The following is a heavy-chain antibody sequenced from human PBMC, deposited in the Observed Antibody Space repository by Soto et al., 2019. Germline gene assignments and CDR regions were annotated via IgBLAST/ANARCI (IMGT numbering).Heavy chain of an antibody. CDR1: GGSISSSSYY. V-gene: IGHV4-39*01. CDR2: IYYSGST. CDR3: ARRRETIFGVVIYNWFDP. Sequence: PAETLALTCTVSGGSISSSSYYWGWIRQPPGKGLEWIGSIYYSGSTYYNPSLKSRVTISVDTSKNQFSLKLSSVTAADTAVYYCARRRETIFGVVIYNWFDPWGQGTLVTVSS. D-gene: IGHD3-3*01. J-gene: IGHJ5*02.